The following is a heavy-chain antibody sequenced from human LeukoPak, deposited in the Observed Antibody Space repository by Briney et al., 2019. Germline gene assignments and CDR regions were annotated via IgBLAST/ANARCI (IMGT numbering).Heavy chain of an antibody. CDR2: IYYSGST. CDR1: GGSISSYY. V-gene: IGHV4-59*12. J-gene: IGHJ4*02. CDR3: ARDARFGELVH. D-gene: IGHD3-10*01. Sequence: SETLSLTCTVSGGSISSYYWSWIRQPPGKGLEWIGYIYYSGSTNYNPSLKSRVTISVDTSKNQFSLQLSSVTAADTAVYFCARDARFGELVHWGQGILVTVSS.